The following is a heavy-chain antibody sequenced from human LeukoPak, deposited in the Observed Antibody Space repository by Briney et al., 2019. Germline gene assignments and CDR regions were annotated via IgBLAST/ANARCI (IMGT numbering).Heavy chain of an antibody. CDR1: GFTFSSYG. CDR2: ISYDGSNK. CDR3: ARDPYSTTSNRVDY. D-gene: IGHD6-13*01. Sequence: GGSLRLSCAASGFTFSSYGMPWVRQAPGKGLEWVAVISYDGSNKYYADSVKGRFTISRDNSKNTLYLQMNSLRAEDTAVYYCARDPYSTTSNRVDYWGQGTLVTVSS. V-gene: IGHV3-30*03. J-gene: IGHJ4*02.